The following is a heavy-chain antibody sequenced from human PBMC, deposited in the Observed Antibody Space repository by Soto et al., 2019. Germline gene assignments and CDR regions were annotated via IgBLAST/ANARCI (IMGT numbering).Heavy chain of an antibody. J-gene: IGHJ6*02. CDR2: IYYSGST. V-gene: IGHV4-31*03. Sequence: SETLSLTCTVSVGSISSGGYYWSWIRQHPGKGLEWIGYIYYSGSTYYNPSLKSRVTISVDTSKNQFSLKLSSVTAADTAVYYCARDKKGYYYGSGSYYNPPRGMDVWGQGTTVTVSS. CDR1: VGSISSGGYY. D-gene: IGHD3-10*01. CDR3: ARDKKGYYYGSGSYYNPPRGMDV.